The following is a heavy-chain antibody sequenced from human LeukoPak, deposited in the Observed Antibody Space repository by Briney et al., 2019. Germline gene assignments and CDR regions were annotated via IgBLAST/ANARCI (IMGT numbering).Heavy chain of an antibody. CDR3: ARGTSLGNDGEYY. CDR2: IIPIFGTA. CDR1: GGTFISYA. Sequence: ASVKVSCKASGGTFISYAISWVRRAPGQGLEWMGRIIPIFGTANYAQKFQGRVTITTDESTSTAYMELSSLRSEDPAVYYCARGTSLGNDGEYYWGQGTLVTVSS. J-gene: IGHJ4*02. V-gene: IGHV1-69*05. D-gene: IGHD1-1*01.